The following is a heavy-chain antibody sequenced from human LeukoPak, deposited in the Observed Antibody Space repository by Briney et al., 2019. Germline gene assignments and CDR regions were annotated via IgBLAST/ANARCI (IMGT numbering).Heavy chain of an antibody. V-gene: IGHV4-34*01. CDR2: INHSGST. D-gene: IGHD3-9*01. CDR1: GGSFGGYY. Sequence: SETLSLTCAVYGGSFGGYYWSWIRQPPGKGLEWIGEINHSGSTNYNPSLKSRVTISVDTSKNQFSLKLSSVTAADTAVYYCARAVLRYFDWLGDAFDIWGQGTMVTVSS. J-gene: IGHJ3*02. CDR3: ARAVLRYFDWLGDAFDI.